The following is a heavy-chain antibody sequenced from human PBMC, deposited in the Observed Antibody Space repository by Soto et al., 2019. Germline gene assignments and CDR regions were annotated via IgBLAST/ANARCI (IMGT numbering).Heavy chain of an antibody. Sequence: EVQLLDSGGGLVQPGGSLRLSCAASGSTFSSYAMHWVRQAPGKGLEWVSTMSGAALNTYYADSVKGRFTISRDSSKRTVYLQMNSLSAADTAVYYCAKDLWSGRGGGIDYWGQGTLVTVSS. V-gene: IGHV3-23*01. J-gene: IGHJ4*02. CDR2: MSGAALNT. D-gene: IGHD3-3*01. CDR1: GSTFSSYA. CDR3: AKDLWSGRGGGIDY.